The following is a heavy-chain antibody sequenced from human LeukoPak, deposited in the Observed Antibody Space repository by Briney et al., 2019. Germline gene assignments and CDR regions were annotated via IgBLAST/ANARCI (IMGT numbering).Heavy chain of an antibody. J-gene: IGHJ4*02. Sequence: SQTLSLTCTVSGGSISSGSYYWSWIRQPAGKGLEWIGRIYTSGSTNYNPSLKSRVTISVDTSKNQFSLKLSPVTAADTAVYYCAREGRLTGIDYWGQGTLVTVSS. CDR2: IYTSGST. D-gene: IGHD7-27*01. CDR3: AREGRLTGIDY. V-gene: IGHV4-61*02. CDR1: GGSISSGSYY.